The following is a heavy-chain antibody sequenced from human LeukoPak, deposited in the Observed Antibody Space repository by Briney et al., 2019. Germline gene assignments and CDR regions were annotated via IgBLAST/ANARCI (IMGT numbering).Heavy chain of an antibody. D-gene: IGHD4-17*01. V-gene: IGHV3-30*18. Sequence: PGRSLRLSCAASGFTFSSYGMHWVRQAPGKGLEWVAVISYDGSNKYYADSVKGRFTISRDNSKNTLYLQMNSLRAEDTAVYYCAKDRDYEPPFDYWGQGTLVTVSS. J-gene: IGHJ4*02. CDR2: ISYDGSNK. CDR1: GFTFSSYG. CDR3: AKDRDYEPPFDY.